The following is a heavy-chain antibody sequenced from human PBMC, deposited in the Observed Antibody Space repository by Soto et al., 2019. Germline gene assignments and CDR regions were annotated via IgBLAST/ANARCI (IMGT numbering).Heavy chain of an antibody. CDR3: ARQGDYYGSGSYYKYYYYGMDV. CDR2: IYPGDSDT. V-gene: IGHV5-51*01. Sequence: GESLTISCKGSGYSFTSYWIGWVRQMPGKGLEWMGIIYPGDSDTRYSPSFQGQVTISADKSISTAYLQWSSLKASDTAMYYCARQGDYYGSGSYYKYYYYGMDVWGQGTTVTVSS. D-gene: IGHD3-10*01. J-gene: IGHJ6*02. CDR1: GYSFTSYW.